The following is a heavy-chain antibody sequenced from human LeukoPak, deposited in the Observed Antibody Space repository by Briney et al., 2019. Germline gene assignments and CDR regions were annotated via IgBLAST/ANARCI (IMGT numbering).Heavy chain of an antibody. Sequence: PGGSLRLSCAASGVMISIYWRSWVRQAPGKGLEWVSYISSSGSTIYYADSVKGRFTISRDNAKNSLYLQMNSLRAEDTAVYYCARDQEAVAGRDFDYWGQGTLVTVSS. CDR3: ARDQEAVAGRDFDY. V-gene: IGHV3-48*04. CDR1: GVMISIYW. J-gene: IGHJ4*02. CDR2: ISSSGSTI. D-gene: IGHD6-19*01.